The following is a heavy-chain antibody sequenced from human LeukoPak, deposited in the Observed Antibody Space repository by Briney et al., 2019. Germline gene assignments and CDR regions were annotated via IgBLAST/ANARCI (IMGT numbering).Heavy chain of an antibody. CDR2: IYPGDSDT. J-gene: IGHJ4*02. D-gene: IGHD2-2*01. CDR3: ARLGHCSSTSCFGQDY. V-gene: IGHV5-51*01. Sequence: PGESLKIPCKGSGYSFTSYWIGWVRQMPGKGLEWMGIIYPGDSDTRYSPSFQVQVTISADKSISTAYLQWSSLKASDTAMYYCARLGHCSSTSCFGQDYWGQGTLVTVSS. CDR1: GYSFTSYW.